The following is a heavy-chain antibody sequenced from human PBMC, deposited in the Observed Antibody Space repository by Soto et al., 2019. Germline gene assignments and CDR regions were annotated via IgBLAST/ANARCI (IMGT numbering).Heavy chain of an antibody. CDR2: ISAYNGNT. CDR1: GYTFTSYG. D-gene: IGHD3-22*01. V-gene: IGHV1-18*01. J-gene: IGHJ3*02. Sequence: ASVKVSCKASGYTFTSYGISWVRQAPGQGLEWMGWISAYNGNTNYAQKLQGRVTMTTDTSTSTAYMELRSLRSDDTAVYYCARRPHNYYDSSGYYSVGAFDIWGQGTMVTISS. CDR3: ARRPHNYYDSSGYYSVGAFDI.